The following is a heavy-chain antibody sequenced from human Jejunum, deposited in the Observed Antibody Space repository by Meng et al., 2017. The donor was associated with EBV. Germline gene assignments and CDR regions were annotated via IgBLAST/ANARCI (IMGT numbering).Heavy chain of an antibody. CDR2: IDTDGSTT. CDR1: GFTFSNSW. J-gene: IGHJ4*02. CDR3: VRGGLGPWY. D-gene: IGHD3/OR15-3a*01. V-gene: IGHV3-74*01. Sequence: QRGESGGGLVQPGGSLRLSCAASGFTFSNSWMHWLRQAPGKGLVWVSHIDTDGSTTNYAGSVKGRFTISRDNAKNTLSLQMNSLRVEDTAVYYCVRGGLGPWYWGQGTLVTVSS.